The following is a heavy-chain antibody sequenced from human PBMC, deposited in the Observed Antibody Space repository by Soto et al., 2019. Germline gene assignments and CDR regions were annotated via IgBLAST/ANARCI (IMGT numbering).Heavy chain of an antibody. D-gene: IGHD6-13*01. CDR1: GDSIRLYY. CDR2: ISHSGGT. J-gene: IGHJ4*02. CDR3: TRGGSVNSSTWAAH. V-gene: IGHV4-59*01. Sequence: QVQLQESGPGLVKPSETLSLTCSVSGDSIRLYYWSWIRQPPGKGLEWIGYISHSGGTKFHPSLESRRTVSMDMSRNEFSLKMTSVSAADTAVYYCTRGGSVNSSTWAAHWGQGTLVIVSS.